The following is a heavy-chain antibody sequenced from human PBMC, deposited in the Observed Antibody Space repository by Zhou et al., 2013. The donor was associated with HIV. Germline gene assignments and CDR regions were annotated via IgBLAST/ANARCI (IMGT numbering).Heavy chain of an antibody. CDR1: GGSITSSSYY. CDR2: IYHSVNT. J-gene: IGHJ3*02. D-gene: IGHD3-3*01. V-gene: IGHV4-39*01. CDR3: ARPHDFWSTYYSPDAFDI. Sequence: QVQLQESGPGLVKPSETLSLTCTVSGGSITSSSYYWGWIRQPPGKGLEWIGSIYHSVNTYYNPSLKSRVTISVDTSKNQFSLKVSSVTAADTAVYYCARPHDFWSTYYSPDAFDIWGQGRMVTVSS.